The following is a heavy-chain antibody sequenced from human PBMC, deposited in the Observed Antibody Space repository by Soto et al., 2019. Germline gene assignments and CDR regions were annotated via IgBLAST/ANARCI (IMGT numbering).Heavy chain of an antibody. CDR3: AKDSHQWEVCYFDY. D-gene: IGHD1-26*01. CDR2: ISWNSGSI. CDR1: GFTFDDYA. V-gene: IGHV3-9*01. Sequence: EVQLVESGGGLVQPGRSLRLSCAASGFTFDDYAMHWVRQAPGKGLEWVSGISWNSGSIGYTDSVKGRFTISRDNAKNSLYLQMNSLRAEDTALYYCAKDSHQWEVCYFDYWGQGTLVTVSS. J-gene: IGHJ4*02.